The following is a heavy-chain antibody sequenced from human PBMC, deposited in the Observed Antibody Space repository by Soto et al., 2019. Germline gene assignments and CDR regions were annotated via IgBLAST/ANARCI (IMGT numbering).Heavy chain of an antibody. D-gene: IGHD3-22*01. CDR3: ARGGITIITIPVG. CDR2: ISSSSSTI. Sequence: GGSLRLSCAASGFTFNSYSMNWVRQAPGKGLEWLAYISSSSSTIYYADSVKGRFTISRDNAKNSLYLQMNSLRDEDTAVYYCARGGITIITIPVGWGQGTLVTVSS. V-gene: IGHV3-48*02. CDR1: GFTFNSYS. J-gene: IGHJ4*02.